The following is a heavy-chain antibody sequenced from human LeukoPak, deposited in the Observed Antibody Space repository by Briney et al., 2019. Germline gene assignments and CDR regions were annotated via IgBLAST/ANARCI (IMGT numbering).Heavy chain of an antibody. CDR3: ARRRTMIVVGGYYMDV. D-gene: IGHD3-22*01. J-gene: IGHJ6*03. CDR2: IYYSGRT. CDR1: GGSISSYF. V-gene: IGHV4-59*12. Sequence: SETLSLTCTVSGGSISSYFWSWIRQPPGKGLEWIGYIYYSGRTNCHPSLKGRVTISVDTSKNQFSLKLSSVTAADTAVYYCARRRTMIVVGGYYMDVWGKGTTVTVSS.